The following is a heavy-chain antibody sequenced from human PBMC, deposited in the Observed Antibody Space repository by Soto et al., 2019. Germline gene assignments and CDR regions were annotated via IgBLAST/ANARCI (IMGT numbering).Heavy chain of an antibody. J-gene: IGHJ4*02. CDR3: ARMLKGGSFDWLQIDS. CDR2: VDWGEDK. V-gene: IGHV2-70*01. Sequence: GPTLVNPTQTLTLTCTFSGFSLTTSGMCVTWIRQPPGKALEWLALVDWGEDKYYNTSLMTRLTLSKDTSKNQGVLTIKNMEHVDPGPYYCARMLKGGSFDWLQIDSWGEGTLVNVSS. D-gene: IGHD3-9*01. CDR1: GFSLTTSGMC.